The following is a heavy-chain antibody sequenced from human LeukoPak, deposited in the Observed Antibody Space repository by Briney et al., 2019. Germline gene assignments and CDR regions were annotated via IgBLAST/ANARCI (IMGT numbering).Heavy chain of an antibody. J-gene: IGHJ4*02. CDR3: ARVLENDYGDY. CDR2: INPNSGGT. D-gene: IGHD1-1*01. V-gene: IGHV1-2*02. CDR1: GYTLTELS. Sequence: ASVKVSCKVSGYTLTELSMHWVRQAPGQGLEWMGWINPNSGGTNYAQKFQGRVTMTRDTSISTAYMELSRLRSDDTAVYYCARVLENDYGDYWGQGTLVTVSS.